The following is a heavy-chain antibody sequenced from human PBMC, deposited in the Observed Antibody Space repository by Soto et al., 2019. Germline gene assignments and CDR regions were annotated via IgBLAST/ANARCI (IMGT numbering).Heavy chain of an antibody. CDR1: GFTFSSYA. V-gene: IGHV3-64*01. CDR3: ARGGSGSYYFDY. J-gene: IGHJ4*02. Sequence: EVQLVESGGGLVQPGGSLRLSCAASGFTFSSYAMHWVRQAPGKGLEYVSAISSNGGSTYYANSVKGRFTISRDNSKNTLYLQMGSLRAKDMAVYDCARGGSGSYYFDYWGQGTLVTVSS. CDR2: ISSNGGST. D-gene: IGHD1-26*01.